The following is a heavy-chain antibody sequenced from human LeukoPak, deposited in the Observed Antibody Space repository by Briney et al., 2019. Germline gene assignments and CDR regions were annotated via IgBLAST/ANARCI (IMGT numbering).Heavy chain of an antibody. Sequence: SETLSLTCTVSGGSISSYYWSWIRQPPGKGLEWIGYIYYSGSTNYNPSLKSRVTISVDTSKNQFSLKLSSVTAADTAVYYCARRRHGSSGPFDYWGQGTLVTVSS. CDR2: IYYSGST. J-gene: IGHJ4*02. CDR1: GGSISSYY. CDR3: ARRRHGSSGPFDY. D-gene: IGHD6-19*01. V-gene: IGHV4-59*08.